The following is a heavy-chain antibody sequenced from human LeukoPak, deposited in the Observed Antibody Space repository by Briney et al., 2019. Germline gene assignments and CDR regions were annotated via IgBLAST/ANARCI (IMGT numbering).Heavy chain of an antibody. J-gene: IGHJ4*02. D-gene: IGHD4-17*01. CDR3: ARDRGPETVTTFDY. CDR2: INWNGGST. CDR1: GFTFSIYW. V-gene: IGHV3-20*04. Sequence: PGGCLRLSCAASGFTFSIYWMSWVRQARGKGLEGVCGINWNGGSTGYADSVKGRFAFSRDNAKNCLYLQMSSLRAEDTALYYCARDRGPETVTTFDYWGQGTLVTVSS.